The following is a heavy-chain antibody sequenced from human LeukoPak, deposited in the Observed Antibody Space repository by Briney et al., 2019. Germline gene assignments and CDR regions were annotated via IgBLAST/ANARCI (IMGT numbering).Heavy chain of an antibody. CDR3: ARRTLREQLVRSNYYYMDV. D-gene: IGHD6-6*01. CDR2: IYYSGST. CDR1: GGSIGSYY. V-gene: IGHV4-59*08. Sequence: SETLSLTCTVSGGSIGSYYWSWIRQPPGKGLEWIGYIYYSGSTNYNPSLKSRVTISVDTSKNQFSLKLSSVTAADTAVYYCARRTLREQLVRSNYYYMDVWGKGTTVTVSS. J-gene: IGHJ6*03.